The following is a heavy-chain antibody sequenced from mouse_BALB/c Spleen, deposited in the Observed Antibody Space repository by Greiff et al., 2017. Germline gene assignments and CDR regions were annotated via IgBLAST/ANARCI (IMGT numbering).Heavy chain of an antibody. CDR3: ATTVVEGAWFAY. CDR1: GYSITSGYY. V-gene: IGHV3-6*02. D-gene: IGHD1-1*01. Sequence: EVKLVESGPGLVKPSQSLSLTCSVTGYSITSGYYWYWIRQFPGNKLEWMGYISYDGSNNYNPSLKNRISITRDTSKNQFFLKLNSVTTEDTATYYCATTVVEGAWFAYWGQGTLVTVSA. J-gene: IGHJ3*01. CDR2: ISYDGSN.